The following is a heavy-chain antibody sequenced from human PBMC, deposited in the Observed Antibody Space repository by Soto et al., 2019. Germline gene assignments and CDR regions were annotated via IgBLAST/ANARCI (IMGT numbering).Heavy chain of an antibody. V-gene: IGHV4-59*08. CDR2: IYYSGST. D-gene: IGHD1-1*01. J-gene: IGHJ4*02. CDR1: GGSISSYY. Sequence: QVQLQESGPGLVKPSETLSLTCTVSGGSISSYYWSWIRQPPGKGLEWIGYIYYSGSTNDNPSLKSRVTISVGTSKNQFSLKLSSVTAADTAVYSCARRYGYSFDYWGQGTLVTVSS. CDR3: ARRYGYSFDY.